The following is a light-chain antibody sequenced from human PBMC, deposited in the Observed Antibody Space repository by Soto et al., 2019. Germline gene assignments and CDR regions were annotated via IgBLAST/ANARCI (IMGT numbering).Light chain of an antibody. Sequence: SVLTHPASGTGAHLYLSSITNTGTSSDVGSYNLVSWYQQHPGKAPKLMIYEVSKRPSGVSNRFSGSKSGNTASLTISGLQAEDEADYYCCSYAGSSTYVFGTGTKVTVL. CDR2: EVS. V-gene: IGLV2-23*02. CDR3: CSYAGSSTYV. J-gene: IGLJ1*01. CDR1: SSDVGSYNL.